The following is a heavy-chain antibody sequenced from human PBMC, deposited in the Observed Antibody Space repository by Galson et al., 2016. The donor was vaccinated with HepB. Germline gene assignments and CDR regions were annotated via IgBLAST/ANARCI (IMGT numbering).Heavy chain of an antibody. V-gene: IGHV1-69*06. CDR2: INPISGTT. CDR1: GGTFSKCP. J-gene: IGHJ6*02. CDR3: ARGRYETLTGYPKVVYDDMDV. Sequence: SVKVSCKASGGTFSKCPVAWVRQAPGQGLEWMGGINPISGTTKYAQKFQGRVTITADKSTSTAYMEVNNLRSEDTAVYFCARGRYETLTGYPKVVYDDMDVWGQGTTVTVSS. D-gene: IGHD3-9*01.